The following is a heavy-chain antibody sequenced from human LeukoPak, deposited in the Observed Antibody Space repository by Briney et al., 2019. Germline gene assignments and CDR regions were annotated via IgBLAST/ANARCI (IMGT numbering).Heavy chain of an antibody. V-gene: IGHV1-2*02. Sequence: ASLKGSCKGSGYTFTDYYLHWVPQAPGQGLEWVGYITPRDGGTSSPPNFRGRVTMTTDASSSTVYMELSRLTSDDTAIYYCAREGNGLLSKDLDYWGQGTLVTVSS. CDR1: GYTFTDYY. D-gene: IGHD2-15*01. J-gene: IGHJ4*02. CDR3: AREGNGLLSKDLDY. CDR2: ITPRDGGT.